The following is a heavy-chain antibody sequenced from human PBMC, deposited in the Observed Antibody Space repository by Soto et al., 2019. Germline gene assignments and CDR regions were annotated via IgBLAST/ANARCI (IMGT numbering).Heavy chain of an antibody. CDR1: GYTFTSYG. D-gene: IGHD6-13*01. J-gene: IGHJ4*02. Sequence: QVQLVQSGAEVKKPGASVKVSCKASGYTFTSYGISWVRQAPGQGLEWMGWISAYNGNTNYAQKLQGRVTLTTDTSTRTASMELRSLRSEDTAVYYCARLDSRAADSEYWGQGTLVTVSS. CDR2: ISAYNGNT. CDR3: ARLDSRAADSEY. V-gene: IGHV1-18*01.